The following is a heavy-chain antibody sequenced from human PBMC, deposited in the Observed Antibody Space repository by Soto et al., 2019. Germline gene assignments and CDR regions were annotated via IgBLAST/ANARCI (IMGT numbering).Heavy chain of an antibody. CDR2: ISGSGGST. J-gene: IGHJ1*01. CDR1: GFTFSSYA. V-gene: IGHV3-23*01. CDR3: AKDYSRGWYREKYFQH. Sequence: PGGSLRLSCAASGFTFSSYAMSWVRQAPGKGLEWVSAISGSGGSTYYADSVNGRFTISRDNSKNTLYLQINSLRAEDTAVYYCAKDYSRGWYREKYFQHCGQGTLVTVSS. D-gene: IGHD6-19*01.